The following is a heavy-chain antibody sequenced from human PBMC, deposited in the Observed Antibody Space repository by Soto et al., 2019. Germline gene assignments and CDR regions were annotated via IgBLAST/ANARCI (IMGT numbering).Heavy chain of an antibody. Sequence: EVQLLESGGGLVQPGGSLRLSCAGTGFTFSSDGMSWVRQAPGKGLEWVSTIRGSAGNANYADSVKCRFTISRDDCKNTVRVQMNSLRPNETAVYYCKKHLLFGGAVFDPGGQGTLVVVSS. CDR1: GFTFSSDG. V-gene: IGHV3-23*01. CDR2: IRGSAGNA. D-gene: IGHD3-10*01. J-gene: IGHJ5*02. CDR3: KKHLLFGGAVFDP.